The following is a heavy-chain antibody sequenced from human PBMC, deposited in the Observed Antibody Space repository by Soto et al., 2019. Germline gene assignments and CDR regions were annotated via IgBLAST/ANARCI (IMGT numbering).Heavy chain of an antibody. Sequence: QVQLVQSGAEEKKPGASVKVSCKASGYTFTSYAMHWVRQAPGQRLEWMGWINAGNGNTKYSQKFQGRATITRDTXARXAYMELSSLRSEDTAVYYCARDYDSSGYPRYYFDYWGQGTLVTVSS. CDR2: INAGNGNT. CDR3: ARDYDSSGYPRYYFDY. CDR1: GYTFTSYA. V-gene: IGHV1-3*05. D-gene: IGHD3-22*01. J-gene: IGHJ4*02.